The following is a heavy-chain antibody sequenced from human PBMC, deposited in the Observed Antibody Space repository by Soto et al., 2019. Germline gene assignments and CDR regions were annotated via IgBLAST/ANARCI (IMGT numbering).Heavy chain of an antibody. CDR3: ARESRMGSDY. V-gene: IGHV4-59*12. CDR2: IYYSGST. CDR1: GGSISTYY. Sequence: QVQLQESGPGLVKPSETLSLTCIVSGGSISTYYWSWIRQPPGKGLEWIGYIYYSGSTNYNPSLTSRVTISVDTSKNQISLKLRSVTAADTAVYYCARESRMGSDYWGQGTLVTVSS. D-gene: IGHD1-26*01. J-gene: IGHJ4*02.